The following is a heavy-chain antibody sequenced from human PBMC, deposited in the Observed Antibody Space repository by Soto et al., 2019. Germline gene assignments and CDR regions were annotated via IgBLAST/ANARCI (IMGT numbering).Heavy chain of an antibody. CDR3: ARRVEMATIRYYFAY. CDR2: IYPGDSDT. CDR1: GYSFTSYW. V-gene: IGHV5-51*01. J-gene: IGHJ4*02. D-gene: IGHD5-12*01. Sequence: PGESLKISCKGSGYSFTSYWIGWVRQMPGKGLEWMGIIYPGDSDTRYSPSFQGQVTISADKSISTAYLQWSSLKASDTAMYYCARRVEMATIRYYFAYGGKGPLVPVPS.